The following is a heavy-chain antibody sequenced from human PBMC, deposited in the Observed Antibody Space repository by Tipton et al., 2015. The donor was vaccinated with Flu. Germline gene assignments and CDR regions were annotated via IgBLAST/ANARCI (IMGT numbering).Heavy chain of an antibody. CDR3: AKAGASNWDYGMGG. CDR1: GFTFSSYA. Sequence: SLRLSCAASGFTFSSYAMSWVRQAPGKGLEWVAAISTSGGSTYYADSVTGRFTISRDNSKNTLYLQMNSLRAEDTALYYCAKAGASNWDYGMGGWGQGATVTVSS. D-gene: IGHD6-13*01. V-gene: IGHV3-23*01. J-gene: IGHJ6*02. CDR2: ISTSGGST.